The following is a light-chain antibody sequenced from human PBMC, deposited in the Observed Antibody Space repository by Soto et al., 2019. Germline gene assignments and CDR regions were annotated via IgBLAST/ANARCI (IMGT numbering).Light chain of an antibody. CDR2: DVS. V-gene: IGLV2-18*02. J-gene: IGLJ1*01. CDR3: SSFTTSSTYV. CDR1: SSEVGSYNR. Sequence: QSVLTQPPSVSGSPGQSVAISCSGTSSEVGSYNRVSWYQQPPGTTPQLMIYDVSNRPSRVPDPFPGSKSGNPASPTIYGLKHEDEADYYCSSFTTSSTYVFGTGTKVXVL.